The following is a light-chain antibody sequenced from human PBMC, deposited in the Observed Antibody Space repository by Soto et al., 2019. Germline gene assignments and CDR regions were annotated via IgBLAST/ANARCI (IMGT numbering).Light chain of an antibody. CDR1: QSISSR. CDR2: DAA. V-gene: IGKV1-5*01. CDR3: QQYSDTPWT. J-gene: IGKJ1*01. Sequence: DIQIANSASTRSASVVDRVTITCRASQSISSRLFWCQQKPGSAPTLLLYDAAIFEGGVPPRFIGRRSGRRFSLTISSLQPDDFATYYCQQYSDTPWTFGQGTKVDIK.